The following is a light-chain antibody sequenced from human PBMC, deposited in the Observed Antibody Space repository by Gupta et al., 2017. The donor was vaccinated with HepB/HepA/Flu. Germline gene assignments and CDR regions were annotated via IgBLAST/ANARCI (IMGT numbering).Light chain of an antibody. CDR2: GAS. CDR3: QQSYSTLLT. CDR1: QSINLY. J-gene: IGKJ4*01. Sequence: DIHMTQSPSSLSASIGDRVNITCRASQSINLYLNWYQQKPGQAPRLLISGASSLQSGVPSRFTGGGSGTDFTLTISSLQPADFATYFCQQSYSTLLTFGEGTKVEIK. V-gene: IGKV1-39*01.